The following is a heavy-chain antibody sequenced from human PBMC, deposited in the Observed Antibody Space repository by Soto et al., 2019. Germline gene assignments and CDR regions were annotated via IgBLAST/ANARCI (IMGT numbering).Heavy chain of an antibody. CDR3: AKGRYDFWSPYYFDS. CDR2: ITWNSRVL. CDR1: GFNFDDFA. D-gene: IGHD3-3*01. J-gene: IGHJ4*02. Sequence: PGGSLRLSCVGTGFNFDDFAIHWVRQAPGKGLEWVSGITWNSRVLAYADSVKGRFTISRDNARNSLYLQMDSLRDEDTALYYCAKGRYDFWSPYYFDSWGQGTLVTVSS. V-gene: IGHV3-9*01.